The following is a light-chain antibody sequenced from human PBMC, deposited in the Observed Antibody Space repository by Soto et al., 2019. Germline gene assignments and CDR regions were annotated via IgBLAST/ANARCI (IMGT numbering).Light chain of an antibody. CDR3: QKHNAYPLT. J-gene: IGKJ4*01. CDR2: AAF. V-gene: IGKV1-16*01. CDR1: QGISNS. Sequence: LQMTQSPSSLSASVGDRVTITCRASQGISNSLAWFQQKLGKAPKSLIDAAFNLQTGVASRFSGSGSGTEFTLTSSSLQPEAFATYYCQKHNAYPLTFGGGTKVEI.